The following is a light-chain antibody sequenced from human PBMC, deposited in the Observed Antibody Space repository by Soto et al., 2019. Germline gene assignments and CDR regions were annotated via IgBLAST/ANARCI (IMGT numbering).Light chain of an antibody. CDR1: QSVYSN. CDR3: QQYGSSPPYT. V-gene: IGKV3-20*01. CDR2: GAS. Sequence: EIVLTQSPATLSLSPGERATLSCRASQSVYSNLAWYQQKPGQAPRLLIYGASSRATGIPDRFSGSGSGTDFTLTISRLEPEDFAVYYCQQYGSSPPYTFGQGTKLEIK. J-gene: IGKJ2*01.